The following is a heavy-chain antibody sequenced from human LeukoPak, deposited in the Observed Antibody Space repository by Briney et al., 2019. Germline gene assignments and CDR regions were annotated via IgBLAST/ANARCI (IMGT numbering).Heavy chain of an antibody. V-gene: IGHV3-21*01. CDR3: ARRRGYSSGWGGFDI. CDR2: ISSSSSYI. Sequence: GGSLRLSCAASGFTFSSYSMNWVRQAPGKGLEWVSSISSSSSYIYYADSVKGRFTISRDNAKNSLYLQMNSLRAEDTAVYYCARRRGYSSGWGGFDIWGQGTMVTVSS. J-gene: IGHJ3*02. D-gene: IGHD6-19*01. CDR1: GFTFSSYS.